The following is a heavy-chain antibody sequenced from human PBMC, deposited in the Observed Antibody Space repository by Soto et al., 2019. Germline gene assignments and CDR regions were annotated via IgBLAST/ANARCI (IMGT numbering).Heavy chain of an antibody. CDR3: TRETYDILTGYYNVPSAPFDY. Sequence: PGGSLRLSCAASGFTFDDYGMSWVRQAPGKGLEWVSTINWNGGSTGYADSVKGRFTISRDNAKNSLYLQMNSLRAEDTAFYYCTRETYDILTGYYNVPSAPFDYWGQGTLVTVSS. CDR2: INWNGGST. D-gene: IGHD3-9*01. V-gene: IGHV3-20*04. J-gene: IGHJ4*02. CDR1: GFTFDDYG.